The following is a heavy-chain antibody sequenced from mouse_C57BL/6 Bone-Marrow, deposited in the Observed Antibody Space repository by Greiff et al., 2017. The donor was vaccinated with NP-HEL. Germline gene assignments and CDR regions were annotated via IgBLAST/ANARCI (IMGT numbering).Heavy chain of an antibody. J-gene: IGHJ1*03. CDR2: IDPSDSYT. V-gene: IGHV1-59*01. D-gene: IGHD1-1*01. CDR3: ARSPYYYGSSHWYFDV. Sequence: QVQLQQSGAELVRPGTSVKLSCKASGYTFTSYWMHWVKQRPGQGLEWIGVIDPSDSYTNYNQKFKGKATLTVDTSSSTAYMQLSSLTSEDSAVYYCARSPYYYGSSHWYFDVWGTGTTVTVSS. CDR1: GYTFTSYW.